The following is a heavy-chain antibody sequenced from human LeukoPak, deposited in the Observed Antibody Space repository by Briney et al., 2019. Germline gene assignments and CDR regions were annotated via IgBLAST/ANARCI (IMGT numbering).Heavy chain of an antibody. J-gene: IGHJ4*02. CDR2: INPNSGGR. V-gene: IGHV1-2*02. Sequence: GASVKVSCKASGYTFTGYYMHWVRQAPGQGLEWMGWINPNSGGRNYAQKFQGRVTMTRDTSISTAYIEVSRLRSDDTAVYYCARGRDGYNFHYWGQGTLVTVSS. CDR1: GYTFTGYY. CDR3: ARGRDGYNFHY. D-gene: IGHD5-24*01.